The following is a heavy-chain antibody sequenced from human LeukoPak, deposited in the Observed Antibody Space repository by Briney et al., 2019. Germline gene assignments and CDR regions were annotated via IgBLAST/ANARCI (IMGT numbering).Heavy chain of an antibody. V-gene: IGHV4-39*07. D-gene: IGHD1-26*01. CDR2: IYYSGST. CDR1: GGSISSSSYY. Sequence: PSETLSLTCTVSGGSISSSSYYWGWIRQPPGKGLEWIGSIYYSGSTNHNPSLKSRVTISVDTSKNQFSLKLSSVTAADTAVYYCARVGGTRYFDYWGQGTLVTVSS. J-gene: IGHJ4*02. CDR3: ARVGGTRYFDY.